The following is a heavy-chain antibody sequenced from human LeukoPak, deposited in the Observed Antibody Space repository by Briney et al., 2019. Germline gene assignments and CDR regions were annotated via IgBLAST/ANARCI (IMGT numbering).Heavy chain of an antibody. CDR2: IYYSGST. CDR3: ARRARRPEDYYYYYMDV. Sequence: PSETLSLTCTVSGGSISSSSYYWGWIRQPPGKGLEWIGSIYYSGSTYYNPSLKSRVTISVDTSKNQFSLKLSSVTAADTAVYYCARRARRPEDYYYYYMDVWGKGTTVTVSS. D-gene: IGHD1-14*01. CDR1: GGSISSSSYY. J-gene: IGHJ6*03. V-gene: IGHV4-39*07.